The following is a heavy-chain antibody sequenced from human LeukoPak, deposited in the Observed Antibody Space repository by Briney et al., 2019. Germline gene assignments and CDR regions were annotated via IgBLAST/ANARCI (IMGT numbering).Heavy chain of an antibody. CDR1: GFTFSSYE. D-gene: IGHD6-25*01. CDR2: ISSSGSTI. V-gene: IGHV3-48*03. CDR3: ASRLAYYFDY. J-gene: IGHJ4*02. Sequence: PGGSLGLSCAASGFTFSSYEMNWVRQAPGKGLEWVSYISSSGSTIYYADSVKGRFTISRDNARNSLYLQMNSLRAEDTAVYYCASRLAYYFDYWGQGTLVTVSS.